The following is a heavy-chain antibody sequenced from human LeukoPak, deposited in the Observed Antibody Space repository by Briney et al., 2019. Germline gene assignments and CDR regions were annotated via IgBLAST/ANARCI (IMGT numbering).Heavy chain of an antibody. CDR2: INPNSGGT. CDR3: ARGGFCSGGSCYFGMVNWFDP. J-gene: IGHJ5*02. V-gene: IGHV1-2*02. CDR1: GYTFTGYY. Sequence: ASVKVSCKASGYTFTGYYMHWVGQAPGQGGEGRGWINPNSGGTNYVQKFQGRVTITRDTSISTAYMELSRLRSNDTAVYYCARGGFCSGGSCYFGMVNWFDPWGQGTLVTVSS. D-gene: IGHD2-15*01.